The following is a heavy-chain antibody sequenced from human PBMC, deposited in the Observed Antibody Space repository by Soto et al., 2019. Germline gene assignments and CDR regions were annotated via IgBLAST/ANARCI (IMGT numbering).Heavy chain of an antibody. J-gene: IGHJ4*02. D-gene: IGHD5-12*01. CDR2: TYYSGST. CDR3: AMATSRSPPRLDY. CDR1: GGPISSYY. V-gene: IGHV4-59*01. Sequence: QVQLQESGPGLVKPSETLSLNCTVSGGPISSYYWSWIRQSPGKGLERIGYTYYSGSTNYNPSLKSRATISVDSSNTPFSLQFSFVSAATTAFYYCAMATSRSPPRLDYWGQGTLVTVSS.